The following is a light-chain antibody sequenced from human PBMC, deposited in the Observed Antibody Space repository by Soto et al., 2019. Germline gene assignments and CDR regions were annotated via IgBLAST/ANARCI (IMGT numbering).Light chain of an antibody. CDR3: SSYTSSSTLVV. J-gene: IGLJ2*01. V-gene: IGLV2-14*01. CDR2: DVS. CDR1: SSDVGSYNY. Sequence: QSALTQPASVSGSPGQSITISCTGTSSDVGSYNYVSLYQQHPGKAPKRMIYDVSNRPSGVSNRFSGSKSGNTASLTISGLQAEDEADYYCSSYTSSSTLVVFGGGTKLTVL.